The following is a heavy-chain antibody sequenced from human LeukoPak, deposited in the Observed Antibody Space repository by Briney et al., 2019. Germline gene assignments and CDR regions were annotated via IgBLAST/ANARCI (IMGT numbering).Heavy chain of an antibody. CDR1: GFTFSSYA. CDR3: TRDSYSGYDFGGYYYMDV. Sequence: PGGSLRLSCAASGFTFSSYAIHWVRQAPGKGREGVAVISYEGSNKYYADSVKGRFTISRDNAKNSLYLQMTSLRAEDTAVYYCTRDSYSGYDFGGYYYMDVWGKGTTVTVSS. D-gene: IGHD5-12*01. J-gene: IGHJ6*03. V-gene: IGHV3-30*04. CDR2: ISYEGSNK.